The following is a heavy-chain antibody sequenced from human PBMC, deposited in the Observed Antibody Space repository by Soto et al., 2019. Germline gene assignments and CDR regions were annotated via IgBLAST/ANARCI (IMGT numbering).Heavy chain of an antibody. CDR2: ISYDGSNK. D-gene: IGHD1-26*01. V-gene: IGHV3-30*18. CDR3: AKAAPVGATSGYFDY. Sequence: PWGSLRLACAASGFTFSSYGMHCVRQSPFKWLEWVAVISYDGSNKYYADSVKGRFTISRDNSKNTLYLQMNSLRAEDTAVYYCAKAAPVGATSGYFDYWGQGTLVTVSS. CDR1: GFTFSSYG. J-gene: IGHJ4*02.